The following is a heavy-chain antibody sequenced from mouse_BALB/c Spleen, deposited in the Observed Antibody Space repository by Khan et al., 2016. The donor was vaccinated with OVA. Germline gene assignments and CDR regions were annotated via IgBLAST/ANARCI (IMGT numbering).Heavy chain of an antibody. CDR3: GRGGGGDRFVY. CDR1: GYRFTDFT. V-gene: IGHV1S137*01. J-gene: IGHJ3*01. Sequence: QVQLQQSGAELVRPGVSVKISCKGSGYRFTDFTIHWVKQSHAKSLEWIGVISTYYGDADYNQKFKGKATMTVDKSSSTAYMELARLTSEDSAIXSGGRGGGGDRFVYWGQGTLVTVSA. CDR2: ISTYYGDA.